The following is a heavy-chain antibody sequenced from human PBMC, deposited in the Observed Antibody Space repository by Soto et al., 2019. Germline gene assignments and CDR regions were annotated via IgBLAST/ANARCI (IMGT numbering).Heavy chain of an antibody. CDR1: GGSFSGYY. J-gene: IGHJ4*02. CDR3: ARDKITGLFDY. CDR2: INHSGST. Sequence: QVQLQQWGAGLLKPSETLSLTCAVYGGSFSGYYWTWIRQPPGTGLEWIGEINHSGSTNYNPSLKRRLTLSVXTSKNQFSLKLTSVTAADTAVYYCARDKITGLFDYWGQGTLVTVSS. D-gene: IGHD2-8*02. V-gene: IGHV4-34*01.